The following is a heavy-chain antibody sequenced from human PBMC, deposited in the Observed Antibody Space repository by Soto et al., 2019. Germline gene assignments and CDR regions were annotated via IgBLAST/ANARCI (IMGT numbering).Heavy chain of an antibody. D-gene: IGHD3-3*01. J-gene: IGHJ6*02. CDR3: ARFLEWLFSGMDV. CDR1: GFTFSSYA. CDR2: ISGSGGST. V-gene: IGHV3-23*01. Sequence: PGGSLRLSCAASGFTFSSYAMSWVRQAPGKGLEWVSAISGSGGSTYYADSVKGQFTISRDNSKNALYLQMNSLRAEDTAVYYCARFLEWLFSGMDVWGQGTTVTVSS.